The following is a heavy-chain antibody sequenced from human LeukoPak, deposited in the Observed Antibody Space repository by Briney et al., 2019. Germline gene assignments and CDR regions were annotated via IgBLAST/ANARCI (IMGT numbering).Heavy chain of an antibody. Sequence: SVKVSCKASGGTFSSYAISWVRQAPGQGLEWMGGIIPIFGTANYAQKFQGRVTITADESTSTAYMELSSLRSEDTAVYYCAGAIVVVPAAKYYGMDVWGQGTTVTVSS. CDR2: IIPIFGTA. CDR1: GGTFSSYA. J-gene: IGHJ6*02. CDR3: AGAIVVVPAAKYYGMDV. V-gene: IGHV1-69*13. D-gene: IGHD2-2*01.